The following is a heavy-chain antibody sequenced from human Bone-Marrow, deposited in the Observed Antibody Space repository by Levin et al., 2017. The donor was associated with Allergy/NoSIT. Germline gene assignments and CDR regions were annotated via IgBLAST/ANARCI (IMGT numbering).Heavy chain of an antibody. CDR2: MNPGDSDT. CDR3: ARAPPAPAPMLGVDLYADY. Sequence: GESLKISCQGSGYNFTNYWIGWVRQMPGKGLEWMGIMNPGDSDTRYSPSFHGQVTISADKSIITAYLQWSSLKASDTAMYYCARAPPAPAPMLGVDLYADYWGQGTLVTVSS. J-gene: IGHJ4*02. D-gene: IGHD2-2*01. CDR1: GYNFTNYW. V-gene: IGHV5-51*01.